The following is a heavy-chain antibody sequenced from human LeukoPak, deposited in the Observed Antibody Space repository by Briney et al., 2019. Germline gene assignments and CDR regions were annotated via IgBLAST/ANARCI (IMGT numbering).Heavy chain of an antibody. Sequence: GGALRLSCTASGFTFGDYAMSWVRQAPGKGLEGVGFIRSKAYGGTIEYAASVKGRFNISREDSKTIAYLHMNSLKTADTAVYYCTRAAGDSSPFDYWGQGTLATVSS. J-gene: IGHJ4*02. CDR1: GFTFGDYA. CDR3: TRAAGDSSPFDY. CDR2: IRSKAYGGTI. D-gene: IGHD7-27*01. V-gene: IGHV3-49*04.